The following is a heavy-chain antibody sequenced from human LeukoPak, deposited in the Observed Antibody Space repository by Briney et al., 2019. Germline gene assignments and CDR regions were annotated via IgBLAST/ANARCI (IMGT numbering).Heavy chain of an antibody. J-gene: IGHJ4*02. CDR2: TSYSDST. V-gene: IGHV4-59*13. Sequence: PSETLSLTCTVSGGSISSYYWSWIRQPPGKGLEWIGYTSYSDSTHYSPSLKSRVTMSIDTSMNQFSLKVTSVTAADTAVYYCARGSSRFDCWGQGTLVTVSS. CDR1: GGSISSYY. D-gene: IGHD6-13*01. CDR3: ARGSSRFDC.